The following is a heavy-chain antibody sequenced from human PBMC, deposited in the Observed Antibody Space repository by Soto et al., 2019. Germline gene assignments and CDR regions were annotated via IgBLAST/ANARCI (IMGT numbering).Heavy chain of an antibody. D-gene: IGHD6-13*01. CDR1: GGSISSYY. CDR2: IYNSGST. V-gene: IGHV4-59*01. J-gene: IGHJ4*02. Sequence: PSETLSLTCTVSGGSISSYYWSWIRQPPGKGLEWIGRIYNSGSTNYNPSLKSRVTISLDTSKNQFSLKLSSVTAADTAVYYCAREGAEAGPFDYWGQGTLVTVSS. CDR3: AREGAEAGPFDY.